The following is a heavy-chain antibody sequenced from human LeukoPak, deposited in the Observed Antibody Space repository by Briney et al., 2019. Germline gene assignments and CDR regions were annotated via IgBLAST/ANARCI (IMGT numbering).Heavy chain of an antibody. CDR3: ARAYGRLQLWATPADY. V-gene: IGHV1-2*02. J-gene: IGHJ4*02. Sequence: ASVKVSCKVSGYSLTELSMHWVRQAPGKGLEWMGWINPNSGGTNYAQKFQGRVTMTRDTSISTAYMELSRLRSDDTAVYYCARAYGRLQLWATPADYWGQGTLVTVSS. D-gene: IGHD5-18*01. CDR1: GYSLTELS. CDR2: INPNSGGT.